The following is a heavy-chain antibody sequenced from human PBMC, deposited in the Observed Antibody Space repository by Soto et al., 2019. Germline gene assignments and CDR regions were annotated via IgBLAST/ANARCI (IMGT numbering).Heavy chain of an antibody. J-gene: IGHJ5*02. CDR1: GDSDSSNSAA. D-gene: IGHD6-19*01. CDR2: TYYRSKWYN. CDR3: ASAVAGTWGSLFDP. Sequence: SQTLSLTCAISGDSDSSNSAAWNWIRQSPSRGLEWLGRTYYRSKWYNDYAVSVKNRITINPDTSKNQFSLQLNSVTPEDTAVYYCASAVAGTWGSLFDPWGQGTLVTVSS. V-gene: IGHV6-1*01.